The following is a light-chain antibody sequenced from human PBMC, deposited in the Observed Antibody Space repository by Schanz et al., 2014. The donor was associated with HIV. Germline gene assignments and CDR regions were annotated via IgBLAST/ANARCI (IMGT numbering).Light chain of an antibody. CDR2: EGS. J-gene: IGLJ1*01. V-gene: IGLV2-23*01. CDR1: SSTVGDYNW. CDR3: CSYAGSSTYV. Sequence: QSALTQPPSASGSPGQSVTISCTGTSSTVGDYNWVSWHQQHPGKAPKLMIYEGSKRPSGVSNRFSGSKSGDTASLTISGLQAEDEADYYCCSYAGSSTYVFGTGTKLTVL.